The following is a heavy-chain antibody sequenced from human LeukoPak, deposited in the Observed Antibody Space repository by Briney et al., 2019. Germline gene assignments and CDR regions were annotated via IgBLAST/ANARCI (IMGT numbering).Heavy chain of an antibody. CDR3: ANTQITIFGVKGAFDI. CDR1: GFTFSSYG. D-gene: IGHD3-3*01. CDR2: IRYDGSNK. V-gene: IGHV3-30*02. Sequence: GGSLRLSCAASGFTFSSYGMHWVRQAPGKGLEWVAFIRYDGSNKYYADSVKGRFTISRDNSKNTLYLQMNSLRAEDTAVYYCANTQITIFGVKGAFDIWGQGTMVTVSS. J-gene: IGHJ3*02.